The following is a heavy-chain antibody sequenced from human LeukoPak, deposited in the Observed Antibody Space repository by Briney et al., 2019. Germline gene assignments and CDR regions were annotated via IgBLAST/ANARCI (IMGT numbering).Heavy chain of an antibody. CDR3: TRAGRGIGYCSSTSCYGFDY. J-gene: IGHJ4*02. V-gene: IGHV3-49*03. CDR1: GFTFGDYA. Sequence: PGGSLRLSCTASGFTFGDYAMSWFRQAPGKGLEWVGFIRSKAYGGTTEYAASVKGRFTISRDDSKSIAYLQMNSLKTEDTAVYYCTRAGRGIGYCSSTSCYGFDYWGQGTLVTVSS. CDR2: IRSKAYGGTT. D-gene: IGHD2-2*01.